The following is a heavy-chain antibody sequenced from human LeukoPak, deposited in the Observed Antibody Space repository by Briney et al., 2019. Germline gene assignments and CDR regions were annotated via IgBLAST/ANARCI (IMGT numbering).Heavy chain of an antibody. CDR3: ARQTGVRSSVDY. CDR2: IYYSGST. V-gene: IGHV4-61*01. J-gene: IGHJ4*02. CDR1: GGSVSSGSYY. Sequence: SETLSLTCTVSGGSVSSGSYYWSWIRQPPGKGLEWIGYIYYSGSTNYNPSLKSRVTISVDTSKNQFSLQLNSVTPEDTAVYYCARQTGVRSSVDYWGQGTLVTVSS. D-gene: IGHD6-6*01.